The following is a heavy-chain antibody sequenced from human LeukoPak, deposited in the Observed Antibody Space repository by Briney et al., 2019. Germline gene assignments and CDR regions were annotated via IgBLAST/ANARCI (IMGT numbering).Heavy chain of an antibody. Sequence: PGGSLRLSCAASGFTFSSYSMNWVRQAPGKGLEWVAFIRYDGSNKYYADSVKGRFTISRDNSKNTLYLQMNSLRAEDTAVYYCAKGTRVDTAMALTFDYWGQGTLVTVSS. D-gene: IGHD5-18*01. CDR3: AKGTRVDTAMALTFDY. J-gene: IGHJ4*02. CDR2: IRYDGSNK. CDR1: GFTFSSYS. V-gene: IGHV3-30*02.